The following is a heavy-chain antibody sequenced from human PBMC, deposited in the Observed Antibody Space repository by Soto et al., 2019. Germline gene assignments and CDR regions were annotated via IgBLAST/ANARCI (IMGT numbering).Heavy chain of an antibody. CDR3: ARGSFXYDYGGDSKVGYFGLAV. V-gene: IGHV3-33*01. CDR2: IWYDGSNK. D-gene: IGHD2-21*01. Sequence: GGSLRLSCEASGFTFSIYGMHWVRQAPGKGLEWVAVIWYDGSNKYYADSVKDRFTISRDNAKNSLYLQMNSLRADDTAVYYCARGSFXYDYGGDSKVGYFGLAVWGPGTTVTVSS. J-gene: IGHJ6*02. CDR1: GFTFSIYG.